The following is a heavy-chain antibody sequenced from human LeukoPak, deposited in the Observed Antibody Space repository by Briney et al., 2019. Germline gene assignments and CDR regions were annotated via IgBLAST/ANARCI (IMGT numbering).Heavy chain of an antibody. Sequence: SQTLSLTCTVSGGSISSGGYYWSWLRQHPGKGLEWIGYIYYSGSTYYNPSLKSRVTISVDTSKNQFSLKLSSVTAADTAVYYCARDSHGAGSSNWFDPWGQGTLVTVSS. D-gene: IGHD4-17*01. J-gene: IGHJ5*02. V-gene: IGHV4-31*03. CDR3: ARDSHGAGSSNWFDP. CDR2: IYYSGST. CDR1: GGSISSGGYY.